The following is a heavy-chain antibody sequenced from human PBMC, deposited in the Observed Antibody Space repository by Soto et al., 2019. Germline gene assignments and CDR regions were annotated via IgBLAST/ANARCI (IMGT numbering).Heavy chain of an antibody. CDR2: IIPILGIA. V-gene: IGHV1-69*08. Sequence: QVQLVQSGAEVKKPGSSVKVSCKASVGTFSRYTISWVRQAPGQGLEWMGMIIPILGIANYAQKFQGRVTITADKSTSTAYMELSSLRSEDTAVYYCARDYYGSGSQRWFDPWGQGTLVTVSS. CDR1: VGTFSRYT. D-gene: IGHD3-10*01. CDR3: ARDYYGSGSQRWFDP. J-gene: IGHJ5*02.